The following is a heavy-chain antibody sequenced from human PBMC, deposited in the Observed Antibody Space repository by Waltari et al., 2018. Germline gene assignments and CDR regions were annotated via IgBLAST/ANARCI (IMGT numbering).Heavy chain of an antibody. CDR3: ARGQAHYYDSSGYFAKYYFDY. Sequence: QVQLQESGPGLVKPSETLSLTCTVSGGSISSYYWSWLRQPPGQGLEWIWYIYYSGSTNYNPSLKSRVTISVDTSKNQFSLKLSSVTAADTAVYYCARGQAHYYDSSGYFAKYYFDYWGQGTLVTVSS. CDR1: GGSISSYY. D-gene: IGHD3-22*01. CDR2: IYYSGST. V-gene: IGHV4-59*01. J-gene: IGHJ4*02.